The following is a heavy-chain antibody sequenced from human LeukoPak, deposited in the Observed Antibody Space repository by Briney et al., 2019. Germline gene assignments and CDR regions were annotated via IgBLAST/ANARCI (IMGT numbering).Heavy chain of an antibody. J-gene: IGHJ4*02. CDR2: TTHDGRT. CDR3: APIYGDFSDFDY. V-gene: IGHV4-34*01. Sequence: PSETLSLTCGVYGASSSNYYWNWIRQPPGKGLEWIGETTHDGRTNYSPSRRGRATISGDTSKSQFSLKLYSVTAADTAVYYCAPIYGDFSDFDYWGLGTLVTVSP. D-gene: IGHD2-21*02. CDR1: GASSSNYY.